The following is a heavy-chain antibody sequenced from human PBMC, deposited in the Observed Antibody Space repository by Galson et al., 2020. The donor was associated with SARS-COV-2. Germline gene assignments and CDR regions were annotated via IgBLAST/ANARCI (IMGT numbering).Heavy chain of an antibody. D-gene: IGHD1-26*01. V-gene: IGHV3-23*01. CDR1: GFTFSNFA. CDR2: ISGSGSST. Sequence: GGSLRLSCAASGFTFSNFAMTWVRQAPGQGLEWVSSISGSGSSTYYTDSAEGRFTIPRDNSKNTLFLQLNSLRVEDTAIYYCAKDPGGSGSSYYFYYGLDVWGQGTTVTVSS. J-gene: IGHJ6*02. CDR3: AKDPGGSGSSYYFYYGLDV.